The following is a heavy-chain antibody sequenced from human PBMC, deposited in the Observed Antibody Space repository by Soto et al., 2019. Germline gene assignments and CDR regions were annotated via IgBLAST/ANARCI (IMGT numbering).Heavy chain of an antibody. V-gene: IGHV4-59*01. CDR3: ARGLGDGYNYYFDY. CDR1: GGSISSYY. D-gene: IGHD2-21*01. Sequence: PSETLSLTXTVSGGSISSYYWSWIRQPPGKGLEWIGYIYYSGSTNYNPSLKSRVTISVDTSKNQFSLKLSSVTAADTAVYYCARGLGDGYNYYFDYWGQGTLVTVSS. J-gene: IGHJ4*02. CDR2: IYYSGST.